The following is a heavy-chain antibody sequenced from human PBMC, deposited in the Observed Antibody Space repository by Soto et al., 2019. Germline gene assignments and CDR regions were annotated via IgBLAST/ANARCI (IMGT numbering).Heavy chain of an antibody. J-gene: IGHJ5*02. CDR3: ASLWFEGWEWFDP. V-gene: IGHV3-48*02. CDR1: GFTFSSYS. CDR2: ISSSSSTI. D-gene: IGHD3-10*01. Sequence: EVQLVESGGGLVQPGGSLRLSCAASGFTFSSYSMNWVRQAPGKGLEWVSYISSSSSTIYYADSVKGRFTISRDNAKNSLYLQMNSLRDEDTAVYYCASLWFEGWEWFDPWGQGTLVTVSS.